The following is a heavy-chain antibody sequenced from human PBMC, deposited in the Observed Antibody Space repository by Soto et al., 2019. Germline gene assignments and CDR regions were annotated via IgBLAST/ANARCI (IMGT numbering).Heavy chain of an antibody. J-gene: IGHJ4*02. CDR1: GFTFTMYW. V-gene: IGHV3-74*01. CDR3: ERGDTGYSYGKVDI. CDR2: VNSDGTGT. D-gene: IGHD5-18*01. Sequence: GGSLRLSCEASGFTFTMYWMHWVRQAPGKGLVWVSRVNSDGTGTTYADSVKGRFTVSRDNAKNSVFLQMDSLRAEDAGVYFCERGDTGYSYGKVDIWGQGTLVTVSS.